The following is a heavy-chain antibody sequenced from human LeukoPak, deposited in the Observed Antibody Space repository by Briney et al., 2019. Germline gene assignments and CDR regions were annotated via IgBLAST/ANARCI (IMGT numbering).Heavy chain of an antibody. J-gene: IGHJ4*02. CDR1: GGSISSGDYY. Sequence: SETLSLTCTVSGGSISSGDYYWSWIRQPPGKGLEWIGYIYYSGSTYYNPSLKSRVTISVDTSTNQFSLKLSSVTAADTAVYYCARDVSVVPAAMEYVYWGQGTLVTVSS. D-gene: IGHD2-2*01. V-gene: IGHV4-30-4*08. CDR3: ARDVSVVPAAMEYVY. CDR2: IYYSGST.